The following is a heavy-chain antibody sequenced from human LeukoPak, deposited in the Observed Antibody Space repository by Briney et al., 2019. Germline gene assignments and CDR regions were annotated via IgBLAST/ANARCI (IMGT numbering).Heavy chain of an antibody. CDR3: ARGCGTDCPNAEYFQH. Sequence: GASVKVSCKASGYTFTSYAMHWVRQAPGQRLEWMGWINAGNGNTKYSQKFQGRVTITRDTSASTAYMELSSLRSEDTAVYYCARGCGTDCPNAEYFQHWGQGTLVSVSS. CDR1: GYTFTSYA. V-gene: IGHV1-3*01. CDR2: INAGNGNT. J-gene: IGHJ1*01. D-gene: IGHD2-21*02.